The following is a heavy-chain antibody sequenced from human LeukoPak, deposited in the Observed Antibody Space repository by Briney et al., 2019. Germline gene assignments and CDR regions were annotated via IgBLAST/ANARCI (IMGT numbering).Heavy chain of an antibody. CDR1: GYSFTSYW. Sequence: KDGESLKISCKGSGYSFTSYWIGWVRQMPGKGLEWMVIIYPGDSDTRYSSSFQGQVTISADKSISTAYLQWSSLKASDTAMYYCAMLSVGVGELSWGFDYWGQGTLVTVSS. D-gene: IGHD3-16*02. CDR2: IYPGDSDT. J-gene: IGHJ4*02. CDR3: AMLSVGVGELSWGFDY. V-gene: IGHV5-51*01.